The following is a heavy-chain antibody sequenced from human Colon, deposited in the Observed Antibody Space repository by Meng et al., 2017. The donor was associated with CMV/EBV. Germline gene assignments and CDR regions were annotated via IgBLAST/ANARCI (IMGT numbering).Heavy chain of an antibody. Sequence: SETLSLTCVVYGGSFSDYFWSWIRQPPGKGLEWIGEINHSGGINYNPSLKSRVTISVDTSKNQFSLKLSSVTAADTAVYYCAREATNTPAAFDIWGRGTMVTV. V-gene: IGHV4-34*01. D-gene: IGHD1/OR15-1a*01. CDR2: INHSGGI. J-gene: IGHJ3*02. CDR3: AREATNTPAAFDI. CDR1: GGSFSDYF.